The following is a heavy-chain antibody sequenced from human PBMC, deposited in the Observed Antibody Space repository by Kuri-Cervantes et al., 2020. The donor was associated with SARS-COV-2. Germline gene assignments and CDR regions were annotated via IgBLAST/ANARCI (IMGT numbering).Heavy chain of an antibody. V-gene: IGHV1-8*01. CDR2: MNPNSGNT. D-gene: IGHD3-3*01. CDR3: ARGPGIRLLEWEDPFDY. Sequence: ASVKVSCKASGYTFTSYDINWVRQATGQGLEWMGWMNPNSGNTGYAQKFQGRVTMTRNTSISTAYMELSSLRSEDTAVYYCARGPGIRLLEWEDPFDYWGQGTLVTVSS. J-gene: IGHJ4*02. CDR1: GYTFTSYD.